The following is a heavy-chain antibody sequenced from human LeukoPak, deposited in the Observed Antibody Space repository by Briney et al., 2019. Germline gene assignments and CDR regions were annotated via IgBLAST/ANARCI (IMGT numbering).Heavy chain of an antibody. CDR3: ARVPTGYRSAWYSFDY. D-gene: IGHD6-19*01. V-gene: IGHV3-66*01. CDR1: GFTVSSNY. CDR2: IYSGGRT. Sequence: GGSLRLPCAASGFTVSSNYMSWVRQAPGKGLEWVSVIYSGGRTYYADSVKGRFTISRDNSENTLYLQMNSLRVEDTAVYYCARVPTGYRSAWYSFDYWGQGTLVTVSS. J-gene: IGHJ4*02.